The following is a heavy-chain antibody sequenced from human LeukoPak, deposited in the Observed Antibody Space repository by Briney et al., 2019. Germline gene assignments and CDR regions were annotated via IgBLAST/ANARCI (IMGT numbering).Heavy chain of an antibody. CDR2: IYYTGTT. D-gene: IGHD2-21*02. V-gene: IGHV4-39*07. CDR1: GGSISSSSYY. Sequence: SETLSLTCTVSGGSISSSSYYWGWIRQPPGKGLEWLGSIYYTGTTYYNPSLKSRVTISVDTSKNQFSLKLTSVTAADTAVYYCARVRRTAYYYMDVWGKGTTVTVSS. J-gene: IGHJ6*03. CDR3: ARVRRTAYYYMDV.